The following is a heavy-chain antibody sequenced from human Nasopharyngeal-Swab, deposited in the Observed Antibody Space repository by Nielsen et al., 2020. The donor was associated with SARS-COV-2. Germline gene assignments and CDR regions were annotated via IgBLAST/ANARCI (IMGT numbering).Heavy chain of an antibody. CDR2: IYPGDFDT. Sequence: GESLKISCKDSGYSFSDYWIAWVRQMPGKGLEWMGIIYPGDFDTRYSPSFQGQVAISVDKSISTAYLQWSSLKASDTAMYYCARLRYGYSYGYVLDYWGQGTLVTVSS. CDR1: GYSFSDYW. J-gene: IGHJ4*02. CDR3: ARLRYGYSYGYVLDY. V-gene: IGHV5-51*01. D-gene: IGHD5-18*01.